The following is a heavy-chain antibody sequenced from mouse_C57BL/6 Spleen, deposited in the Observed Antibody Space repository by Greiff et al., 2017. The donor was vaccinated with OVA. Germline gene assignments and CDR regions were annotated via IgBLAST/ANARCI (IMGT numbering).Heavy chain of an antibody. V-gene: IGHV1-82*01. CDR2: IYPGDGDT. Sequence: QVQLQQSGPELVKPGASVKISCKASGYAFSSSWMNWVKQRPGKGLEWIGRIYPGDGDTNYNGKFKGKATLTADKSSSTAYMQLSSLTSEDSAVYFCARSLFTTVVAPWGQGTSVTVSS. CDR3: ARSLFTTVVAP. J-gene: IGHJ4*01. CDR1: GYAFSSSW. D-gene: IGHD1-1*01.